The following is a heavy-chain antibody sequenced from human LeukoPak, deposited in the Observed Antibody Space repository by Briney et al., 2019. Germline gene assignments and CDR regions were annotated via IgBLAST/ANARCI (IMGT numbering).Heavy chain of an antibody. CDR3: AKARGYSYYYYYMDG. CDR2: LSRYSGRI. D-gene: IGHD6-25*01. Sequence: SLRLSCAASGLTFDDYAMHWVRQAPGKGLEWVLGLSRYSGRIGYADSVKGRLTICRDNAQNSLYMQMNSLRAEDTALYYCAKARGYSYYYYYMDGWGKGTSVSVSS. J-gene: IGHJ6*03. V-gene: IGHV3-9*01. CDR1: GLTFDDYA.